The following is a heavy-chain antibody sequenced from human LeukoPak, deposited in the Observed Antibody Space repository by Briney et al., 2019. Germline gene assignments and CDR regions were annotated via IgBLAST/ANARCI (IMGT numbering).Heavy chain of an antibody. V-gene: IGHV1-69*05. D-gene: IGHD2-2*01. CDR3: ARCRVVVVPAAICAFDI. Sequence: ASVKVSCKASGGTFSSYAISWVRQAPGQGLEWIGGIIPIFGTANYAQKFQGRVTITTDESTSTAYMELSSLGSEDTAVYYCARCRVVVVPAAICAFDIWGQGTMVTVSS. CDR2: IIPIFGTA. J-gene: IGHJ3*02. CDR1: GGTFSSYA.